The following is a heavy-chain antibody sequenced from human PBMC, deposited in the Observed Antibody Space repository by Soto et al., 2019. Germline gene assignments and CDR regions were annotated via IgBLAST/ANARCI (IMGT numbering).Heavy chain of an antibody. J-gene: IGHJ4*02. CDR1: GFSFGVSGVG. Sequence: QITLKESGPTLVKPTQTLTLTCTFSGFSFGVSGVGVGWIRQPPGRALEWLGLVFWNDDKRYSPSLESRLTLTKDTSNHQVVLTVTNLDPGDTVTYYCARAYTYDFDHWGQGTLVTVSS. D-gene: IGHD2-21*01. CDR2: VFWNDDK. V-gene: IGHV2-5*01. CDR3: ARAYTYDFDH.